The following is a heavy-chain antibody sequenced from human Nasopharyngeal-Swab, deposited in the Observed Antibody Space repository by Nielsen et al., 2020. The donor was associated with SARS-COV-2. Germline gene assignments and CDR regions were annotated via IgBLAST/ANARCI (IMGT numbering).Heavy chain of an antibody. V-gene: IGHV4-34*01. Sequence: SETLSLSCAVSGVSFSGYYLSWIRRPPGKGLEWIGYINHSGSTNYNPSLKSRVTISVDTSKNQFYLKLSSVTAADTAVYYCARGRGLVNWFDPWGQGNLVTVSS. CDR2: INHSGST. CDR3: ARGRGLVNWFDP. CDR1: GVSFSGYY. J-gene: IGHJ5*02. D-gene: IGHD6-6*01.